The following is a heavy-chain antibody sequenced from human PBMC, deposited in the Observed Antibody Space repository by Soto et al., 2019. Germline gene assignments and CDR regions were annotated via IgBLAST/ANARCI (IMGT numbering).Heavy chain of an antibody. CDR1: GFTFSNYA. CDR3: AKGPLGSGYHPDY. CDR2: ISGSGGST. J-gene: IGHJ4*02. Sequence: EVQLLDSGGGLVQPGGSLRLSCAASGFTFSNYAMNWVRQAPGKGLDWVSAISGSGGSTYYADSVKGRFTISRDNSKNTLYLQMSSLRAEDTAVYYCAKGPLGSGYHPDYCGQGTLVTVSS. D-gene: IGHD5-12*01. V-gene: IGHV3-23*01.